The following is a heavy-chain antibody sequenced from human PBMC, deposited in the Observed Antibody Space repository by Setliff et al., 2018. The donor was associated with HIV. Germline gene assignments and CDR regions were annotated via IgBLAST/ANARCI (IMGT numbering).Heavy chain of an antibody. CDR2: VYHSGGT. CDR1: GGSISSFSYY. V-gene: IGHV4-39*01. D-gene: IGHD6-19*01. Sequence: LSLTCTVSGGSISSFSYYWAWIRQSPGKGLEWIGNVYHSGGTDYNPSLRSRVSISVDTSTNQFSLSLASVTAADTAVYYCTRRFEKWLAFDYWGQGTLVTVS. CDR3: TRRFEKWLAFDY. J-gene: IGHJ4*02.